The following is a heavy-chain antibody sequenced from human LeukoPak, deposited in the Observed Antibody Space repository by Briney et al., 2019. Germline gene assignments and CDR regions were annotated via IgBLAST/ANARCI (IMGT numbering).Heavy chain of an antibody. CDR2: IRQDGDTK. CDR3: ARVWDLDY. V-gene: IGHV3-7*01. D-gene: IGHD3-16*01. Sequence: QTGGSLRLSCSAPGFTFSSYGMNWVRQAPGKGLEWVANIRQDGDTKYYVDSVKGRFTISRDNAMNSLYLQMNSLRAEDTAVYYCARVWDLDYWGQGTLVTVSS. CDR1: GFTFSSYG. J-gene: IGHJ4*02.